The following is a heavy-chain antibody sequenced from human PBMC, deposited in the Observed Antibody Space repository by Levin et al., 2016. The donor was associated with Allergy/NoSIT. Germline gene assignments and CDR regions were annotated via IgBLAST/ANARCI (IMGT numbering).Heavy chain of an antibody. V-gene: IGHV3-74*01. D-gene: IGHD2-21*01. CDR3: ARLVAIADPLDY. CDR2: INSDGSST. Sequence: WIRQPPGKGLVWVSRINSDGSSTSYADSVKGRFTISRDNAKNSLYLQMNSLRAEDTAVYYCARLVAIADPLDYWGQGTLVTVSS. J-gene: IGHJ4*02.